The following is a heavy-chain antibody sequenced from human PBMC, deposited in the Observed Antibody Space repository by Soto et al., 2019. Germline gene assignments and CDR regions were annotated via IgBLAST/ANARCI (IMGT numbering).Heavy chain of an antibody. J-gene: IGHJ5*02. CDR3: ARAFGETGYSYGS. CDR1: GGSISSGDYY. D-gene: IGHD5-18*01. Sequence: SETLSLTCTVSGGSISSGDYYWSWIRQPPGKGLEWIGYIYYSGSTYYNPSLKSRVTISVDTSKNQFSLKLSSVTAADTAVYYCARAFGETGYSYGSWGQGTLVTSPQ. V-gene: IGHV4-30-4*01. CDR2: IYYSGST.